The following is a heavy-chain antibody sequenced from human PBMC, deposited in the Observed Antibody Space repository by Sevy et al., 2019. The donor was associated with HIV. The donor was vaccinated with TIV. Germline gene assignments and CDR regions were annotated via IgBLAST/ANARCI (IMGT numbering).Heavy chain of an antibody. J-gene: IGHJ4*02. CDR2: ITRDGSST. V-gene: IGHV3-74*01. Sequence: GGSLRLSCATSGFTFSNYWMHWVRLLPGKGLEWVSRITRDGSSTSYADSVKGRFTISRDNAKNTLHLQMISLGAEDSALYYRVRDNLGYTYGYASVWGQGSLVTVSS. D-gene: IGHD5-18*01. CDR3: VRDNLGYTYGYASV. CDR1: GFTFSNYW.